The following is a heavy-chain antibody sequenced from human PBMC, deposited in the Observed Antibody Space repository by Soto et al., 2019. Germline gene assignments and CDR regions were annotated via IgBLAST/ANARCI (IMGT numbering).Heavy chain of an antibody. CDR1: GYSFTSYW. CDR3: ARLVYYDSSGYYYSAHFDY. J-gene: IGHJ4*02. Sequence: GESLKISCKGSGYSFTSYWIGWVRQMPGKGLEWMGIIYPGDSDTRYSPSFQGQVTISADKSISTSYLQWSSLKASDTAMYYCARLVYYDSSGYYYSAHFDYWGQGTLVTVSS. D-gene: IGHD3-22*01. V-gene: IGHV5-51*01. CDR2: IYPGDSDT.